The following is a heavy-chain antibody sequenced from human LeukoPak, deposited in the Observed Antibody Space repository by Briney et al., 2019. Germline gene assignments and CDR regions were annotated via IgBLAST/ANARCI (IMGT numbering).Heavy chain of an antibody. CDR3: ARSRDYDSSGYYFQH. CDR2: ISAYNGNT. D-gene: IGHD3-22*01. Sequence: GATVNVSCKASGYTFTSYGISWVRQAPGQGLEWMGWISAYNGNTNYAQKLQGRVTMTTDTSTSTAYMELRSLRCDDTAVYYCARSRDYDSSGYYFQHWGQGTLVTVSS. CDR1: GYTFTSYG. J-gene: IGHJ1*01. V-gene: IGHV1-18*01.